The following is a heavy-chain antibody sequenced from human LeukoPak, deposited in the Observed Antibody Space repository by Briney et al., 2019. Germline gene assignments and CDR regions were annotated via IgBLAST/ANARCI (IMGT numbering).Heavy chain of an antibody. CDR2: INAGNGNT. Sequence: ASVNVSCKASGYTFTSYAMHWVRQAPGQRLEWMGWINAGNGNTKYSQKFQGRVTITRDTSASTAYMELSSLRSEDTAVYYCVSVTEYDHLWGSYQHFDFWGQGTLVTVSS. J-gene: IGHJ4*02. D-gene: IGHD3-16*02. V-gene: IGHV1-3*01. CDR1: GYTFTSYA. CDR3: VSVTEYDHLWGSYQHFDF.